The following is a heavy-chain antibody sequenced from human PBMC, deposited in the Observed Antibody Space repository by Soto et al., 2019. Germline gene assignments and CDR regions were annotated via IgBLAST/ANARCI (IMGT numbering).Heavy chain of an antibody. CDR1: GYTFTSYG. Sequence: QVQLVQSGAEVKKPGASVKVSCTASGYTFTSYGISWVRQAPGQGLEWMGWISAYNGNTNYAQKLQGRVTMTTDTSTSTAYMELRSLRSDDTAVYYCARDSGSGFWSGYFYYMDVWGKGTTVTVSS. CDR3: ARDSGSGFWSGYFYYMDV. CDR2: ISAYNGNT. D-gene: IGHD3-3*01. V-gene: IGHV1-18*01. J-gene: IGHJ6*03.